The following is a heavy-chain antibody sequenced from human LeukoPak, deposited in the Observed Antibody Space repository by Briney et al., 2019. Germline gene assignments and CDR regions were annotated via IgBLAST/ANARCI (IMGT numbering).Heavy chain of an antibody. D-gene: IGHD1-26*01. V-gene: IGHV4-59*01. Sequence: SETLSLTCTVSGGSISSYYWSWIRQPPGKGLEWIGYIYYSGSTNYKPSLKSRVTISVDTSKNQFSLKLSSVTAADTAVYYCARDYRSRYMDVWGKGTTVTVS. CDR1: GGSISSYY. CDR3: ARDYRSRYMDV. CDR2: IYYSGST. J-gene: IGHJ6*03.